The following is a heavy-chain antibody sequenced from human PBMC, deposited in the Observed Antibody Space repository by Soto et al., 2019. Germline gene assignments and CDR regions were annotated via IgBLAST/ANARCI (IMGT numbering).Heavy chain of an antibody. D-gene: IGHD6-19*01. Sequence: EVQLVQSGAEVKKPGESLKISCKGSGYSFTSYWIGWVRQMPGKGLEWMGIIYPGDSDTRYSPSFQGQVTISADKSISTAYLQWSSLKASDTAMYYCARQPLYSSGWYTAWSGSIDAFDIWGQGTMVTVSS. CDR2: IYPGDSDT. J-gene: IGHJ3*02. CDR1: GYSFTSYW. CDR3: ARQPLYSSGWYTAWSGSIDAFDI. V-gene: IGHV5-51*01.